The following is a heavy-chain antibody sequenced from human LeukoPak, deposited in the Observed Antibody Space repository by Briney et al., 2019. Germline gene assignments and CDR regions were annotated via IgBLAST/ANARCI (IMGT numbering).Heavy chain of an antibody. V-gene: IGHV1-69*13. D-gene: IGHD3-10*01. J-gene: IGHJ5*02. CDR1: GGTFSSYA. Sequence: SVKVSCKASGGTFSSYAISWVRQAPGQGLEWMGGIIPIFGTANYAQKFQGRVTITADESTSTAYMELSSLRSEDTAVYYCAREGAASIITMVRGVTDWFDPWGQGTLVTVSS. CDR2: IIPIFGTA. CDR3: AREGAASIITMVRGVTDWFDP.